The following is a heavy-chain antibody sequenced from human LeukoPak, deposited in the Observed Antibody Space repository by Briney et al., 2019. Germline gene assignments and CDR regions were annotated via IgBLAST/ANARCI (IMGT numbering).Heavy chain of an antibody. Sequence: ASVKVSCKASGYTFTSYGISWVRQATGQGLEWMGWMNPNSGNTGYAQKFQGRVTITRNTSISTAYMELSSLRSEDTAVYYCARAMVDYGSDYMDVWGKGTTVTVSS. D-gene: IGHD3-10*01. CDR2: MNPNSGNT. CDR1: GYTFTSYG. V-gene: IGHV1-8*03. J-gene: IGHJ6*03. CDR3: ARAMVDYGSDYMDV.